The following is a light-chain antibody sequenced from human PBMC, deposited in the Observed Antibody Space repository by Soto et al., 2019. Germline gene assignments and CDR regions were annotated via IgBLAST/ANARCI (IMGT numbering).Light chain of an antibody. CDR3: QQYTSYSWT. Sequence: DIQMTQSPSTLSASVGDRVTITCRASQSISSWLAWYQQKPGKAPKLLIYDASSLECGVPSRFSGSGSGTEFTLTVSSLQPDDFATYYCQQYTSYSWTFGQGTKVEIK. V-gene: IGKV1-5*01. J-gene: IGKJ1*01. CDR2: DAS. CDR1: QSISSW.